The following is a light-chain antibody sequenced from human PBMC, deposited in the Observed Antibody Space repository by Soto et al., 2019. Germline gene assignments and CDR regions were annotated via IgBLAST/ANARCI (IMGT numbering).Light chain of an antibody. CDR2: DVS. Sequence: QSVLTQPASVSGSPGQSITISCTGTSSDVGGYYFVSWYQHHPGKAPNLMIYDVSNRPSGVSNRFSGSKSGNTASLIISGLQAEDEADYYCSSYTSSSTLSTYVFGTGTKVTVL. CDR1: SSDVGGYYF. J-gene: IGLJ1*01. V-gene: IGLV2-14*03. CDR3: SSYTSSSTLSTYV.